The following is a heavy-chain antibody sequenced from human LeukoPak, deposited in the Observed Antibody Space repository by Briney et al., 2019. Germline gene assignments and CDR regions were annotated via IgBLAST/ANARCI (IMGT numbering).Heavy chain of an antibody. D-gene: IGHD6-13*01. CDR1: GLTFRSYG. V-gene: IGHV3-30*03. CDR3: ARVSSSCPFDY. J-gene: IGHJ4*02. Sequence: GGSLRLSCAVSGLTFRSYGMHWVRQAPGKGLEWVAIISYDGSNKYYADSVKGRFTISKDNSHNTLYLQMNSLRAEDTAVYFCARVSSSCPFDYWGQGTLVTVSS. CDR2: ISYDGSNK.